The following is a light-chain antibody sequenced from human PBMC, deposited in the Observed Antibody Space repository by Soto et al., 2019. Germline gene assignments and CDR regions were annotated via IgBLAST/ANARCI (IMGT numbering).Light chain of an antibody. Sequence: EIVLTQSPGTLSLSPGERATLSCRASQSVSSSDLAWYQQKPGQAPRLLIYGASSRATGIPDRFSGRGSGTDFTLTISRLEPEDFAVYYCQQSGSSPWTFGQGTKVEIK. CDR1: QSVSSSD. J-gene: IGKJ1*01. CDR2: GAS. CDR3: QQSGSSPWT. V-gene: IGKV3-20*01.